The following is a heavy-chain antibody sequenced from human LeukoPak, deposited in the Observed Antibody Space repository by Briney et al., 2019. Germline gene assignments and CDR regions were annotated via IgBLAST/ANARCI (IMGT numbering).Heavy chain of an antibody. V-gene: IGHV3-23*01. CDR3: TTVAEAYYYDSSGYEDY. CDR1: GFTFSNYG. CDR2: VSGSGANT. D-gene: IGHD3-22*01. Sequence: PGGSLRLSCAASGFTFSNYGMGWVRQTPGKGLEWLSSVSGSGANTYYADSVKGRFTISRDDSKNTLYLQMNSLKTEDTAVYYCTTVAEAYYYDSSGYEDYWGQGTLVTVSS. J-gene: IGHJ4*02.